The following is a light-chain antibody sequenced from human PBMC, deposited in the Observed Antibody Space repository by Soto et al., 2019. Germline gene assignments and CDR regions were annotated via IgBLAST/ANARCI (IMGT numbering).Light chain of an antibody. CDR1: SSDIGRFDY. Sequence: ALTQPVSVSASPGQSITISCAGTSSDIGRFDYVSWYQHHPGNAPKLVISAVSRRSSGISDRFSGSKSGNTATLTISGLQAEDEADYYCASYTTSTTQVFGGGTKLTVL. CDR2: AVS. J-gene: IGLJ3*02. CDR3: ASYTTSTTQV. V-gene: IGLV2-14*01.